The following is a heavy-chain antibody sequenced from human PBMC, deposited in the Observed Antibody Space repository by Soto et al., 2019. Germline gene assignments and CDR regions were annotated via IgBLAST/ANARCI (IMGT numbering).Heavy chain of an antibody. V-gene: IGHV3-30-3*01. CDR3: ARGIGGGRGYYFDY. CDR1: GFTFSSYA. J-gene: IGHJ4*02. Sequence: GGSLRLSCAASGFTFSSYAMHWVRQAPGKGLEWVAVISYDGSNKYYADSVKGRFTISRDNSKNTLYLQMNSLRAEDTAVYYCARGIGGGRGYYFDYWGQGTLVTVSS. CDR2: ISYDGSNK. D-gene: IGHD2-15*01.